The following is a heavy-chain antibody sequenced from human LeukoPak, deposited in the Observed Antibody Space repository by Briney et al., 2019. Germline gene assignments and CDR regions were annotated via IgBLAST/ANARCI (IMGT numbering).Heavy chain of an antibody. CDR1: DDSVCSFY. Sequence: SETLSLTCSVSDDSVCSFYWSWIRQTPGKRLEWIGTIYTNGTTHYNPSLKSRVSISVGSKNQFHLNVRYVTAADTAVYYCAKGVVVAPDVTPFDYWGQGTLVTVSS. J-gene: IGHJ4*02. V-gene: IGHV4-59*02. CDR3: AKGVVVAPDVTPFDY. CDR2: IYTNGTT. D-gene: IGHD2-2*01.